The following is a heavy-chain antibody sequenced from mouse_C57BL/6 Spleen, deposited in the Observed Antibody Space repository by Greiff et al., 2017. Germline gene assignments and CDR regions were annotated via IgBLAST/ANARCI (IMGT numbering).Heavy chain of an antibody. Sequence: QVQLQQPGAELVKPGASVKMSCKASGYTFTSYWITWVKQRPGQGLEWIGDIYPGSGSTNYNEKFKSKATLTVDTSSSTAYMQLSSLTSEDSAVYYCARPLYGSSEGFAYWGQGTLVTVSA. V-gene: IGHV1-55*01. CDR2: IYPGSGST. CDR1: GYTFTSYW. D-gene: IGHD1-1*01. J-gene: IGHJ3*01. CDR3: ARPLYGSSEGFAY.